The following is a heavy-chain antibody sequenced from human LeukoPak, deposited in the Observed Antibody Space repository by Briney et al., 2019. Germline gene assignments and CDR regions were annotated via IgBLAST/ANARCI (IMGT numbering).Heavy chain of an antibody. V-gene: IGHV3-7*01. CDR2: IKQDGSEK. CDR1: GFTFSNYG. J-gene: IGHJ4*02. Sequence: PGGSLRLSCAASGFTFSNYGMSWVRQAPGKGLEWVANIKQDGSEKYYVDSVKGRFTISRDNAKNSLYLQMNSLRAEDTAVYYCARDTMMATTYNWGQGTLVTVSS. D-gene: IGHD5-24*01. CDR3: ARDTMMATTYN.